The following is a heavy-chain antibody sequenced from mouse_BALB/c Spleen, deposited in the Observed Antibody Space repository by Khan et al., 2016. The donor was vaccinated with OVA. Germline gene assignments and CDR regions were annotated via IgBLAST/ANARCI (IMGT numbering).Heavy chain of an antibody. CDR1: GFTFSGYA. Sequence: EVELVASGGGLVKPGGSLKLSCAASGFTFSGYAMSWVRQTPEKRLEWVAEISGGGSNTYYPDTVTGRFTISRDNAKNTLYLEMSSLRSEDTAMYYCARDRYYGSSPDWFAYWGQGTLVTVSA. D-gene: IGHD1-1*01. V-gene: IGHV5-9-4*01. CDR3: ARDRYYGSSPDWFAY. J-gene: IGHJ3*01. CDR2: ISGGGSNT.